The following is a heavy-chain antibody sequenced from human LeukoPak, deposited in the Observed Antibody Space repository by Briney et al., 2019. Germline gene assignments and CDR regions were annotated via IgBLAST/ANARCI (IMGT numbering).Heavy chain of an antibody. D-gene: IGHD5-12*01. V-gene: IGHV3-48*04. CDR1: GFTFSAYT. CDR3: ARPVDYNAGDY. CDR2: ISSGSSSV. Sequence: PGGSLRLSCSASGFTFSAYTMNWVRQAPGQGLEWVSYISSGSSSVYYADFVKGRFTISRDNAKNSLYLQMNSLRAEDTAVYYCARPVDYNAGDYWGQGTLVTVSS. J-gene: IGHJ4*02.